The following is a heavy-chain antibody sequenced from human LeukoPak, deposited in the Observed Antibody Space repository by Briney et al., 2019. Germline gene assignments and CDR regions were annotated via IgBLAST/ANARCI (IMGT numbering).Heavy chain of an antibody. D-gene: IGHD6-19*01. CDR1: GYTFTSYC. J-gene: IGHJ3*02. Sequence: ASVKVSCKASGYTFTSYCMHWVREAPAQGLEWMGIINPSGGSTSYAQKFQGRVTMTRDTSTSTVYMELSSLRSEDTAVYYCARVERQYSSGWYAFDIWGQGTMVTVSS. CDR2: INPSGGST. V-gene: IGHV1-46*03. CDR3: ARVERQYSSGWYAFDI.